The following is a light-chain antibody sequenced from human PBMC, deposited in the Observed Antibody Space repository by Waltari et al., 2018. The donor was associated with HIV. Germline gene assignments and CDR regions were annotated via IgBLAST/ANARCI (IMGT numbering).Light chain of an antibody. V-gene: IGLV1-47*01. CDR3: AAWDDSVSGRV. Sequence: QSVLTQPPSASGTPGQRVTISCSGGSFNIGSNYVYWYQQFPGTAPRLLIYRNTLRPSGVPDRFSGSQVATSASLAISGLRSEDEADYFCAAWDDSVSGRVFGGGTKLTVL. CDR1: SFNIGSNY. J-gene: IGLJ3*02. CDR2: RNT.